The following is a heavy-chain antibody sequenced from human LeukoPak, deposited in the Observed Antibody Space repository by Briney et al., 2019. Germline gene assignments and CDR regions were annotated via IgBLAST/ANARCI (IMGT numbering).Heavy chain of an antibody. CDR2: INHIGST. J-gene: IGHJ4*02. CDR1: GGSFSGYY. D-gene: IGHD2-15*01. Sequence: SETLSLTRAVYGGSFSGYYWSWIRHPPGEGLEWIGEINHIGSTNYNPSPKSRVTTSIDTSKNQFSLRLTSVTAADTAFYYCARLWSTSCRGGSCPHQPHSWGQGTLVTVSS. CDR3: ARLWSTSCRGGSCPHQPHS. V-gene: IGHV4-34*01.